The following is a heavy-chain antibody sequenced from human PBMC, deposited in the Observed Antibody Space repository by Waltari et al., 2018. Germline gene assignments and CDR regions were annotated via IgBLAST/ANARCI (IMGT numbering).Heavy chain of an antibody. CDR1: GGSFSGYY. D-gene: IGHD3-10*01. V-gene: IGHV4-34*01. CDR2: INHSGST. Sequence: QVQLQQWGAGLLKPSETLSLTCAVYGGSFSGYYWSWIRQPPGKGLEWIGEINHSGSTNYNPSLKSRVPISVDTSKNPFSLKLSSVTAADTAVYYCARVSPLVRGVLDYWGQGTLVTVSS. J-gene: IGHJ4*02. CDR3: ARVSPLVRGVLDY.